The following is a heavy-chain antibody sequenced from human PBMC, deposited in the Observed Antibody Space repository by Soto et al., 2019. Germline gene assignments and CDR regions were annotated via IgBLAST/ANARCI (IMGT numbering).Heavy chain of an antibody. CDR3: TTDRGSYYDFWSGYLRPQDY. CDR1: GVKFSNAG. V-gene: IGHV3-15*01. D-gene: IGHD3-3*01. J-gene: IGHJ4*02. CDR2: IKSKTDGETT. Sequence: VGLLRHCWGASGVKFSNAGRSWARKNQGKGLEWVGRIKSKTDGETTDYAAPVKGRFTISRDDSKNTLYLQMNSLKTEDTAVYYCTTDRGSYYDFWSGYLRPQDYWGQGTLVTVSS.